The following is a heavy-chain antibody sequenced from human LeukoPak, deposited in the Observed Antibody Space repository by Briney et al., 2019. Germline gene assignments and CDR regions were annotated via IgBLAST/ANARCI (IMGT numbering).Heavy chain of an antibody. D-gene: IGHD4-17*01. J-gene: IGHJ4*02. Sequence: SQTLSLTCTVSGGSISSGGYYWSWIRQHPGKGLEWIGYIYYSGSTYYNPSLKSRVTISVDTSKNQFSLKLSSVTAADTAVYYCARVVTGDYVRPFDYWGQGTLVTVSS. CDR3: ARVVTGDYVRPFDY. V-gene: IGHV4-31*03. CDR2: IYYSGST. CDR1: GGSISSGGYY.